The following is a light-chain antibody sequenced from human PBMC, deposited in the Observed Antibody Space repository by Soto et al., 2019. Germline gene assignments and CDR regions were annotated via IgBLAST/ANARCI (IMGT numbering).Light chain of an antibody. J-gene: IGLJ2*01. CDR2: CNN. V-gene: IGLV1-44*01. CDR1: NSNIESNT. Sequence: QSVLTQPPSASGTPGQRVTISCSGSNSNIESNTVNWYQQLPGTAPKLLIYCNNQRPSGVPDRFSGSKSGTSASLAISGLQSDDEADYYCAAWDDSLNGHVVFGGGTKLTVL. CDR3: AAWDDSLNGHVV.